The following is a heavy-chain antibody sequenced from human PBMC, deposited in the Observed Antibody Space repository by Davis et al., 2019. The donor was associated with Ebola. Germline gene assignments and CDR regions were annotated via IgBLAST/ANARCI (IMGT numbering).Heavy chain of an antibody. V-gene: IGHV3-21*01. D-gene: IGHD3-22*01. CDR2: ISSSSSYI. CDR1: GFTFSSYS. J-gene: IGHJ1*01. Sequence: PGGSLRLSCAASGFTFSSYSMNWVRQAPGKGLEWVSSISSSSSYIYYADSVKGRFTISRNNAKNSLYLQMNSLRAEDTAVYYCARDASDYYESHWGQGTLVTVSS. CDR3: ARDASDYYESH.